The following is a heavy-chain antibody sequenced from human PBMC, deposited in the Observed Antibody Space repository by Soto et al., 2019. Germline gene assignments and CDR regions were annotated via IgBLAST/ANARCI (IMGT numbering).Heavy chain of an antibody. V-gene: IGHV3-30*18. CDR3: ANQAAAGNPDGDD. CDR2: ISNDGRNK. D-gene: IGHD6-13*01. J-gene: IGHJ4*02. Sequence: XGSLRLTFAASGLSFSTYGMHWVRQAPGKGLEWVAVISNDGRNKYYADSVRGRFTISRDDSKNTLFLQMNSLRPEDTAVYYCANQAAAGNPDGDDWGQGTLVTVSS. CDR1: GLSFSTYG.